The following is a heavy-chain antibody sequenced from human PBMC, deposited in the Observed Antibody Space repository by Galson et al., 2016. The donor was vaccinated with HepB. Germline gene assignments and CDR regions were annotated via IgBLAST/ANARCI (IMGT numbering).Heavy chain of an antibody. J-gene: IGHJ4*02. D-gene: IGHD3-10*01. CDR3: ARGRRGSGSSWQAFYFDH. CDR1: GFTFRSYG. Sequence: SLRLSCAASGFTFRSYGMHWVRQAPGKGLEWVAIIWYDGTKDDYVASVRGRFTISRDNSNNTVYLQMNSLGVEDTAVYYCARGRRGSGSSWQAFYFDHWGQGTLLTVSS. CDR2: IWYDGTKD. V-gene: IGHV3-33*01.